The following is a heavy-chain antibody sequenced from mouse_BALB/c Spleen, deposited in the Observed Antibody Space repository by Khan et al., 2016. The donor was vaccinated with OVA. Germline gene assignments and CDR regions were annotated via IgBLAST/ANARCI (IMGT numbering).Heavy chain of an antibody. CDR1: GYTFTNYG. CDR3: ARMKPYWYFDL. CDR2: INTYTGEP. Sequence: LVESGPELKKPGETVKISCKASGYTFTNYGINWVKQAPGKGLKWMGWINTYTGEPTYADDFKGRFAFSLETSASTAYLQINILKNEDTSKYFCARMKPYWYFDLWGAGTTVTVSS. V-gene: IGHV9-3-1*01. J-gene: IGHJ1*01.